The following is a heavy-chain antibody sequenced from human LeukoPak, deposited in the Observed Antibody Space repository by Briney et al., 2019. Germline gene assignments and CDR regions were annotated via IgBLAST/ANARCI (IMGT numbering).Heavy chain of an antibody. CDR2: IYHSGST. CDR3: AREGQWLVHDY. V-gene: IGHV4-59*12. Sequence: SETLSLTCTVSGGSISSYYWSWIRQPPGKGLEWIGYIYHSGSTYYNPSLKSRVTISVDRSKNQFSLKLSSVTAADTAVYYCAREGQWLVHDYWGQGTLVTVSS. CDR1: GGSISSYY. J-gene: IGHJ4*02. D-gene: IGHD6-19*01.